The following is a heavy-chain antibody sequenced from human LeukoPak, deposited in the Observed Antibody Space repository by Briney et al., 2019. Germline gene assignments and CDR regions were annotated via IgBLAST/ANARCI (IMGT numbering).Heavy chain of an antibody. D-gene: IGHD3-10*01. Sequence: GSLRLSCAASGFTFSSYAMSWVRQAPGKGLEWIGSIYYSGSTYYNPSLKSRVTISVDTSKNQFSLKLSSVTAADTAVYYCARRVLWFGETRQRRTPYYFDYWGQGTLVTVSS. CDR1: GFTFSSYA. CDR3: ARRVLWFGETRQRRTPYYFDY. V-gene: IGHV4-39*01. J-gene: IGHJ4*02. CDR2: IYYSGST.